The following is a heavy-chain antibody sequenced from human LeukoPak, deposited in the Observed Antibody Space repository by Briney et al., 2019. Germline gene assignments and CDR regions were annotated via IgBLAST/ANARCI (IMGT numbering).Heavy chain of an antibody. V-gene: IGHV4-34*01. CDR1: GGSFSGYY. Sequence: SETLSLTCAVYGGSFSGYYWSWIRQPPGKGLEWIGEINHSGSTNYNPSLKSRVTISVDTSKNQFSLKLSSVTAADTAVYYRARGRRYCSSTSCYGGYYYYYYGMDVWGQGTTVTVSS. CDR2: INHSGST. CDR3: ARGRRYCSSTSCYGGYYYYYYGMDV. D-gene: IGHD2-2*01. J-gene: IGHJ6*02.